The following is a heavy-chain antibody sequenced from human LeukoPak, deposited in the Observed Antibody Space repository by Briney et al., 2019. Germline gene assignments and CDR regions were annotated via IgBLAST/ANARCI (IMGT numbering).Heavy chain of an antibody. V-gene: IGHV3-73*01. CDR1: GFTFSGSA. Sequence: GGSLRLSCAASGFTFSGSAMHWVRQASGKGLEWVGRIRSKANSYATAYAASVKGRFTISRDDSKNTAYLQMNSLKTEDTAVYYCTRHLYDSSVDAFDIWGQGIMVTVSS. J-gene: IGHJ3*02. D-gene: IGHD3-22*01. CDR3: TRHLYDSSVDAFDI. CDR2: IRSKANSYAT.